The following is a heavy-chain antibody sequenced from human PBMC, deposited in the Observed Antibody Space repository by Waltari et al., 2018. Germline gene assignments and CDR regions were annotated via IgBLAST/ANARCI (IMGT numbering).Heavy chain of an antibody. D-gene: IGHD4-17*01. CDR3: ARAYGDFRPSDY. V-gene: IGHV3-64*07. CDR2: ISSNGGST. J-gene: IGHJ4*02. Sequence: EVQLVESGGGLVQTGGSLRLSCAASGFTFSSYAMHWVRQAPGKGLEYVSAISSNGGSTYYADSVKGRFTISRDNSKNTLYLQMGSLRAEDMAVYYCARAYGDFRPSDYWGQGTLVTVSS. CDR1: GFTFSSYA.